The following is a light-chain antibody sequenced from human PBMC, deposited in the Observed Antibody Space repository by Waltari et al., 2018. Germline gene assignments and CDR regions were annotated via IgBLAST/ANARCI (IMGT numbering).Light chain of an antibody. CDR2: TDN. CDR3: AAWDDSVSAMV. J-gene: IGLJ2*01. Sequence: QSVLTQPPSASGTPGPRVAISCYGSSSNIGRNSVFWYQQLPGTAPKLLIYTDNQRPSGVPDRFSDSKSGTSTSLAISGLRSEDEADYYCAAWDDSVSAMVFGGGTKLTVL. V-gene: IGLV1-47*02. CDR1: SSNIGRNS.